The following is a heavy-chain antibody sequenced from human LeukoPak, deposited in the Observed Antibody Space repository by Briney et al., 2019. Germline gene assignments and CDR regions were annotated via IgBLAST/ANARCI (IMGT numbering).Heavy chain of an antibody. CDR1: GYTFTSYD. CDR3: ARALSRRVVVPAAPRGFGY. D-gene: IGHD2-2*01. V-gene: IGHV1-8*01. J-gene: IGHJ4*02. CDR2: MNPNRGNT. Sequence: ASVKVSCKASGYTFTSYDINWAPQATGHGLEWMGWMNPNRGNTGYAQKFQGRVTMTRTTSISTAYMELSSLRSEDTAVYYCARALSRRVVVPAAPRGFGYLGQGTLVTVSS.